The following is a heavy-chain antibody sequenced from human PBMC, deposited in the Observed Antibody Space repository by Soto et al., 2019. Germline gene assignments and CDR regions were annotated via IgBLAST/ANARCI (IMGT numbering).Heavy chain of an antibody. D-gene: IGHD6-19*01. V-gene: IGHV1-18*01. CDR2: ISAYNGNT. CDR1: GYTFTSYG. J-gene: IGHJ4*02. CDR3: ARDLGYSSGWHKGGASYYFDY. Sequence: ASVKVSCKASGYTFTSYGISWVRQAPGQGLEWMGWISAYNGNTNYAQKLQGRVTMTTDTSTSTAYMELRSLRSDDTAVYYCARDLGYSSGWHKGGASYYFDYWGQGTPATISS.